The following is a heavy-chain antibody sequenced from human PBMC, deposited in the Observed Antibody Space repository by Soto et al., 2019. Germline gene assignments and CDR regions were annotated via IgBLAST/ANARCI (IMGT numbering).Heavy chain of an antibody. Sequence: QVQLQESGPGLVKPSQTLSLTCTVSGGSISSGGYYWSWIRQHPGKGLEWIGYIYYSGSTYYNPSLKRXVTISVDTSKNQFSLKLSSVTAADTAVYYCARMYRGTSMDVWGQGTTVTVSS. D-gene: IGHD3-10*01. CDR1: GGSISSGGYY. V-gene: IGHV4-31*03. J-gene: IGHJ6*02. CDR2: IYYSGST. CDR3: ARMYRGTSMDV.